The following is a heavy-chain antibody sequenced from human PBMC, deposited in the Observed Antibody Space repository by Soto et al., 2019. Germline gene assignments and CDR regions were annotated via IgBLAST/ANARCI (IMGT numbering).Heavy chain of an antibody. CDR3: ARQIAATGTSGTFDY. CDR2: TYYRSTWSN. CDR1: GDSVSSNSAA. V-gene: IGHV6-1*01. J-gene: IGHJ4*02. D-gene: IGHD6-13*01. Sequence: QVQLQQSGPGLVKPSQTLSLTCAISGDSVSSNSAAWTWIRQSPSRGLEWLGRTYYRSTWSNDYAISVKSRITINPGTSNNQFSLHLNSVTPEDTAVYYCARQIAATGTSGTFDYWGQGTLVTVSS.